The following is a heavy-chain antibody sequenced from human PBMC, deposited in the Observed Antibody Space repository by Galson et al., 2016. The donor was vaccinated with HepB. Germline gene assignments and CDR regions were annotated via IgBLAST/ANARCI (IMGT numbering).Heavy chain of an antibody. Sequence: ATLSLTCAVSGGSISGSNWWSWVRQPPGKGLEWIGEIHRNGSTNYSPSLKSRVTISEDKSRNQLFLKLTSLTAADTAVYYCARDRVIASFTWGQGILVTVSS. CDR1: GGSISGSNW. CDR2: IHRNGST. V-gene: IGHV4-4*02. J-gene: IGHJ4*02. D-gene: IGHD3-3*02. CDR3: ARDRVIASFT.